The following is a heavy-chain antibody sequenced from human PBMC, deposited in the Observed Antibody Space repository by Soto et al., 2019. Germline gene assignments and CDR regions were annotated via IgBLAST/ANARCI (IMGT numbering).Heavy chain of an antibody. V-gene: IGHV3-21*03. J-gene: IGHJ4*02. CDR3: ARGGDTSGSWPRY. CDR1: GFTFSTFS. D-gene: IGHD3-22*01. Sequence: GGSLILSCAGSGFTFSTFSMTWVRQAPGKGLEWVSSISSSSTYIYYADSVKGRFTISRDDAKNSLFLQMSTLRVEDTAMYYCARGGDTSGSWPRYWGQGTLVTVSS. CDR2: ISSSSTYI.